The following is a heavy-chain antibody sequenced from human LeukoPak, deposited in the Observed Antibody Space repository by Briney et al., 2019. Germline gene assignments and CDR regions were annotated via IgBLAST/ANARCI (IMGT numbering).Heavy chain of an antibody. CDR1: GGSMSSSY. CDR3: ARGISWYSYFDY. CDR2: IYTSGGT. V-gene: IGHV4-4*07. Sequence: SEILSLTCTVSGGSMSSSYWSWIRQPAGKGLEWIGRIYTSGGTNYNPSLKSRVTMSVDTSKNQFSLKLSSVTAADTAVYYCARGISWYSYFDYWGQGTLVTVSS. J-gene: IGHJ4*02. D-gene: IGHD6-13*01.